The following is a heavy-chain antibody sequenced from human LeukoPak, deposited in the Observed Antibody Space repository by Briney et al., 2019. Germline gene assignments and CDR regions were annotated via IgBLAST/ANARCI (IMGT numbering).Heavy chain of an antibody. V-gene: IGHV4-61*01. CDR1: GGSVSSASYY. D-gene: IGHD2-15*01. Sequence: SETLSLTCTVSGGSVSSASYYWSWIRRPPGKGLEWIGYVYYSGSTNYNPSLKSRVTVSVDTSKNQFSLKLSSVTATDTAVYYCARTQYCSGDSCYFGYFDYWGQGTLVTVSS. CDR2: VYYSGST. J-gene: IGHJ4*02. CDR3: ARTQYCSGDSCYFGYFDY.